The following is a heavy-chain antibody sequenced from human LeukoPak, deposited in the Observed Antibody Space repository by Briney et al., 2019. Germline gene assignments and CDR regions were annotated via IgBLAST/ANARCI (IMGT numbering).Heavy chain of an antibody. V-gene: IGHV1-2*02. CDR2: INANTGGT. CDR3: ARGIVLTISTY. CDR1: GYTFTGYY. Sequence: GASVKVSCKASGYTFTGYYMHWVRQAPGQGLEWMGWINANTGGTNYAQKFRGRVTLTRDTSISTAYMELSSLTSDDTAVYYCARGIVLTISTYWGQGTLVTVSS. J-gene: IGHJ4*02. D-gene: IGHD5-12*01.